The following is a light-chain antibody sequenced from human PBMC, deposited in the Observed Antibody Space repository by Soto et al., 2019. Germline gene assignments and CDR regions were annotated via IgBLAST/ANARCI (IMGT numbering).Light chain of an antibody. CDR3: QQRSNWWT. J-gene: IGKJ1*01. CDR1: QSVSSH. Sequence: EIVLTQSPATLSLSPGERATLSCRASQSVSSHLAWYQQKHGQAPRLLIYDASNRATGIPARFSGSGSGTDFTLTISSLEPEDFAVYYCQQRSNWWTFGQGTKVEI. V-gene: IGKV3-11*01. CDR2: DAS.